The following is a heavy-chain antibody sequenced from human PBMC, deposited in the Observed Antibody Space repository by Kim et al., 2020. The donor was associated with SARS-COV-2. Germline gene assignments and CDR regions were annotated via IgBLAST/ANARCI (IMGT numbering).Heavy chain of an antibody. J-gene: IGHJ4*02. D-gene: IGHD2-15*01. V-gene: IGHV1-3*01. CDR3: ARGYCSGGSCYSGGDY. Sequence: KVQGRVTIPRDTSASTAYMELSSLRSEDTAVYYCARGYCSGGSCYSGGDYWGQGTLVTVSS.